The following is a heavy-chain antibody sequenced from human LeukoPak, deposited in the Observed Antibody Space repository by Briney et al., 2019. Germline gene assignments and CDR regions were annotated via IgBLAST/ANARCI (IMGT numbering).Heavy chain of an antibody. V-gene: IGHV4-34*01. J-gene: IGHJ4*02. Sequence: SETLSLTCAVYGGSFSGYYRSWIRQPPGKGLEWIGEINHSGSTNYNPSLKSRVTISVDTSKNQFSLKLSSVTAADTAVYYCAREQLLLWFGEYTWGQGTLVTVSS. CDR3: AREQLLLWFGEYT. CDR2: INHSGST. CDR1: GGSFSGYY. D-gene: IGHD3-10*01.